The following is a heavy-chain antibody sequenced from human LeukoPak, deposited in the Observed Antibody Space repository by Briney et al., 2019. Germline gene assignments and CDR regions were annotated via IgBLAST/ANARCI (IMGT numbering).Heavy chain of an antibody. Sequence: GGSLRLSCAASGFTFSSYSMNWVRQAPGKGLEWVSSISSSSSYIYYADSVKGRFTISRDNAKNSLYLQMNSLRAEDTAVYYCARDGGITLVRGVIMGDYYYYYMDVWGRGTTVTVSS. D-gene: IGHD3-10*01. CDR1: GFTFSSYS. CDR3: ARDGGITLVRGVIMGDYYYYYMDV. V-gene: IGHV3-21*01. CDR2: ISSSSSYI. J-gene: IGHJ6*03.